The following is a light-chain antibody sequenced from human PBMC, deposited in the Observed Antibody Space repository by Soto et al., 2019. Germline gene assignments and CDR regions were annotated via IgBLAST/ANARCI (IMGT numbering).Light chain of an antibody. CDR3: QQSYTIPFT. Sequence: DIQMTQSPSSLSASVGDRITITCRASQSISTYLNWYHQKPGKAPKLLISAASSLQSGVPSRFSGSGSGTDFSLTTSSLQPEDFATYFCQQSYTIPFTFGQGTKVEIK. V-gene: IGKV1-39*01. CDR1: QSISTY. J-gene: IGKJ2*01. CDR2: AAS.